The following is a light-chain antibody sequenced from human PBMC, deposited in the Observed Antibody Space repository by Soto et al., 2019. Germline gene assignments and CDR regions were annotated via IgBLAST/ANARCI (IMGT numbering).Light chain of an antibody. J-gene: IGKJ5*01. V-gene: IGKV3-11*01. CDR2: DTT. CDR1: PSVSTY. CDR3: HQRNT. Sequence: VLTQSPLTLSLSPGDRATLSCRASPSVSTYLAWYRQVPGQPPRLLIYDTTNRAAGIPPRFIGSRSGTDFNLTISSVEPEDFALYYCHQRNTFGQGTRLEIK.